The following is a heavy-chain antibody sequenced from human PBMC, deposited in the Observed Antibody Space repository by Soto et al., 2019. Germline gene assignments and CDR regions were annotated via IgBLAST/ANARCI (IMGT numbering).Heavy chain of an antibody. CDR2: ITTSGGNT. CDR1: GLTLSSYA. V-gene: IGHV3-23*01. D-gene: IGHD6-19*01. Sequence: GSLRLSCAASGLTLSSYAMSWVRQAPGKGLEWVSGITTSGGNTYYADSVKGRFTISRDNSKNTLFLQMNSLRAEDTAVYYCAKRIPVAGLDNWGQGTLVTVSS. J-gene: IGHJ4*02. CDR3: AKRIPVAGLDN.